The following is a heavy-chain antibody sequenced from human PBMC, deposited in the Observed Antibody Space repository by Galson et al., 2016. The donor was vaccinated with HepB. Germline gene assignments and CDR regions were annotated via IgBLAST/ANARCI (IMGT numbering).Heavy chain of an antibody. J-gene: IGHJ4*02. CDR2: ISYDANNK. CDR3: ATVRDGYNYYFDS. CDR1: GFTFSSYG. D-gene: IGHD5-24*01. V-gene: IGHV3-30*03. Sequence: SLRLSCAASGFTFSSYGMHWVRQAPGKGLEWVALISYDANNKYYADSVKGRFTISRDNAKNSLYLQMNSLRAEDTAVYYCATVRDGYNYYFDSWGQGTLVTVSS.